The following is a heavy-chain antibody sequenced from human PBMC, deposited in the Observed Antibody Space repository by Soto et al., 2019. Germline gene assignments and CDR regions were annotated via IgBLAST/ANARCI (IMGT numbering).Heavy chain of an antibody. V-gene: IGHV3-7*03. CDR3: ARSYSSSPISY. CDR1: AIDFVNYW. Sequence: PGGSLRLSCEASAIDFVNYWMIWVRQAPGKGLEWVASIRQDGNEFYYVSSVRGRFTVSRDNSKRSVFLQMDSLKASDTAMYYCARSYSSSPISYWGQGTLVTVSS. CDR2: IRQDGNEF. D-gene: IGHD6-6*01. J-gene: IGHJ4*02.